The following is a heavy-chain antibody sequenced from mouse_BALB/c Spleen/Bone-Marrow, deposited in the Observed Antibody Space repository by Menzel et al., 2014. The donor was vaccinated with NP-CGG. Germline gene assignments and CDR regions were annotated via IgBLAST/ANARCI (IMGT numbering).Heavy chain of an antibody. CDR1: GFTFSDYY. CDR2: ISDGGSYT. J-gene: IGHJ3*01. Sequence: EVKLMESGGGLVKPGGSLKLSCAASGFTFSDYYMYWVRQTPEKRLEWVATISDGGSYTYYPDSVKGRFTISRDNAKNNLYLQMSSLKSEDTAMYYCARGGGNYEGAWFAYWGQGTLVTVPA. D-gene: IGHD2-1*01. V-gene: IGHV5-4*02. CDR3: ARGGGNYEGAWFAY.